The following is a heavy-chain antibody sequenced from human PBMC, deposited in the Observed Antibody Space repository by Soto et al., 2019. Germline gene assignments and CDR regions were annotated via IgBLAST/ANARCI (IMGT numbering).Heavy chain of an antibody. Sequence: GSLRVSCESSGITFSNVWMSWVRQAPGKGLEWVGRIKSKTDGGTTNYAAPVKGRFTISRDDSKNTLYLQMNSLKTEDTAVYFCSTAPISLWGQGTLVTVSS. CDR2: IKSKTDGGTT. V-gene: IGHV3-15*01. CDR1: GITFSNVW. CDR3: STAPISL. J-gene: IGHJ4*02.